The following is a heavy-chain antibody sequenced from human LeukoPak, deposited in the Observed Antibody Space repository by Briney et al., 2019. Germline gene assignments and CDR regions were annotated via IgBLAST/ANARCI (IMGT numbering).Heavy chain of an antibody. CDR3: ARDFEV. V-gene: IGHV3-21*01. CDR2: ITGTSSGSETYI. D-gene: IGHD3-9*01. J-gene: IGHJ4*02. CDR1: GFTFSSYA. Sequence: GGSLRLSCAASGFTFSSYAMNWVRQAPGKGLEWISTITGTSSGSETYIFYADSIKGRFTVSRDNAEKSDFLQMNSLRSEDTSVYYCARDFEVWGQGTLVTVSS.